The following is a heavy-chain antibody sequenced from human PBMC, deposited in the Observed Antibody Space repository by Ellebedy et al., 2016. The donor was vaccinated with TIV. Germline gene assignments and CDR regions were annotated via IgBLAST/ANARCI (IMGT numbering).Heavy chain of an antibody. V-gene: IGHV3-7*01. D-gene: IGHD6-19*01. CDR3: ARDQTVQAVALITYYYYYGMDV. CDR2: IKQDGSEK. CDR1: GFTFSSYW. Sequence: GGSLRLSXAASGFTFSSYWMSWVRQAPGKGLEWVANIKQDGSEKYYVDSVKGRFTISRDNAKNSLHLQMNSLRAEDTAVYYCARDQTVQAVALITYYYYYGMDVWGQGTTVTVSS. J-gene: IGHJ6*02.